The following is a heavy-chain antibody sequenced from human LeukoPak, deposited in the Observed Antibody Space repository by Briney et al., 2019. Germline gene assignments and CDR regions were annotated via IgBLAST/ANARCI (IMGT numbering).Heavy chain of an antibody. CDR2: IYNSGST. CDR1: GDSISSGTYY. V-gene: IGHV4-39*01. CDR3: ARNASAVPSHVAGGYFDL. Sequence: PSETLSLTCTVSGDSISSGTYYWGWIRQPPGKGLEWIGSIYNSGSTYYNPSLKSRVTLSVDTSKNQFSLNLKSVTAADTAVYYCARNASAVPSHVAGGYFDLWGRGTLVTVSS. J-gene: IGHJ2*01.